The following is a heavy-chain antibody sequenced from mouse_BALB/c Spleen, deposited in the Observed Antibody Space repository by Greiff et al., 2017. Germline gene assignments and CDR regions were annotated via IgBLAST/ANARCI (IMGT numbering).Heavy chain of an antibody. J-gene: IGHJ2*01. Sequence: EVQGVESGGGLVQPGGSMKLSCVASGFTFSSYWMSWVRQSPEKGLEWVAEIRLKSDNYATHYAESVKGKFTISRDDSKSRLYLQMNSLRAEDTGIYYCTLGRLYYFDYWGQGTTLTVSS. CDR1: GFTFSSYW. D-gene: IGHD4-1*01. V-gene: IGHV6-6*02. CDR2: IRLKSDNYAT. CDR3: TLGRLYYFDY.